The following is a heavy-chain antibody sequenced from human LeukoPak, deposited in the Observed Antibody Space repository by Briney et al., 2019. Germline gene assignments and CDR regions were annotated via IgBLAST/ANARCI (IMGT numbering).Heavy chain of an antibody. CDR1: GYTFTSYG. Sequence: GASVKVSCKASGYTFTSYGISWVRQAPGQGLEWMGWTSAYNGNTNYAQKLQGRVTMTTDTSTSTAYMELRSLRSDDTAVYYCARGPNYYDSSGFDYWGQGTLVTVSS. CDR3: ARGPNYYDSSGFDY. V-gene: IGHV1-18*01. J-gene: IGHJ4*02. CDR2: TSAYNGNT. D-gene: IGHD3-22*01.